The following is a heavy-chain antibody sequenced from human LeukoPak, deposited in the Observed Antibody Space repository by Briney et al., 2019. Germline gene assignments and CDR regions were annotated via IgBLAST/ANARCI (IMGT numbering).Heavy chain of an antibody. Sequence: PSETLSLTCTVSGGSISSYYWSWIRQPPGKGLEWIGYIYYSGSTNYNPSLKSRVTISVDTSKNQFSLKLSSVTAADTAVYYCARHPPGYYYDSSGSNWFDPWGQGTLVTVSS. V-gene: IGHV4-59*08. J-gene: IGHJ5*02. CDR1: GGSISSYY. CDR2: IYYSGST. D-gene: IGHD3-22*01. CDR3: ARHPPGYYYDSSGSNWFDP.